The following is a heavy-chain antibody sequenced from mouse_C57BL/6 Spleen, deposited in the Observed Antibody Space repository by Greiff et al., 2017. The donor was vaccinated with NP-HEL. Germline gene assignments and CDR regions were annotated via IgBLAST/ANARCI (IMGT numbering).Heavy chain of an antibody. V-gene: IGHV3-6*01. J-gene: IGHJ1*03. CDR1: GYSITSGYY. CDR3: ARFYDYFWYFDV. D-gene: IGHD2-4*01. CDR2: ISYDGSN. Sequence: EVKLVESGPGLVKPSQSLSLTCSVTGYSITSGYYWNWIRQFPGNKLEWMGYISYDGSNNYNPSLKNRISITRDTSKNQFFLKLNSVTTEDTATYYCARFYDYFWYFDVWGTGTTVTVSS.